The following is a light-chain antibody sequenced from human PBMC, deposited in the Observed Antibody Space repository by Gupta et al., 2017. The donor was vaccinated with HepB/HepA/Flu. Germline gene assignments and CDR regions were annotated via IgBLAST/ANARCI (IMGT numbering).Light chain of an antibody. CDR3: AAWDDSLSGHVV. J-gene: IGLJ2*01. CDR1: SSNIGSNY. CDR2: RNN. Sequence: QSVLPQPPSASGTPGQRVTISCSGSSSNIGSNYVYWYQQLPGTAPKLLIYRNNQRPSGVPDRFSGSKSVTSASLAISGLRSEDEADYYCAAWDDSLSGHVVFGGGTKLTVL. V-gene: IGLV1-47*01.